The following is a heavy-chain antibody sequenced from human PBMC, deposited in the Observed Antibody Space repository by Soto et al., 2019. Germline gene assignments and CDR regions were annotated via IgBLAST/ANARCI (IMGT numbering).Heavy chain of an antibody. D-gene: IGHD6-13*01. CDR1: GFTFIYAW. J-gene: IGHJ5*02. Sequence: EVQLVESGGGLVKPGGSLRLSCEASGFTFIYAWMSWVRQAPGKGLEWVGQIKSNTDGGTTDYAAPVNGRFTTSRDASKTTLYLQMSSPKTADTAVYYCTPDPLFAAAGGSDPWGQGTLVTVSS. CDR3: TPDPLFAAAGGSDP. V-gene: IGHV3-15*01. CDR2: IKSNTDGGTT.